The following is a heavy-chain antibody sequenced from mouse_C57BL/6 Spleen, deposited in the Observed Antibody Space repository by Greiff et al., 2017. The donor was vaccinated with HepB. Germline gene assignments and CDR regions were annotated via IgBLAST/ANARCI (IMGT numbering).Heavy chain of an antibody. Sequence: EVQGVESGGGLVKPGGSLKLSCAASGFTFSDYGMHWVRQAPEKGLEWVAYISSGSSTIYYADTVKGRFTISRDNAKNTLFLQMTSLRSEDTAMYYCAREGVYYYGSSSWFAYWGQGTLVTASA. D-gene: IGHD1-1*01. CDR2: ISSGSSTI. J-gene: IGHJ3*01. CDR3: AREGVYYYGSSSWFAY. V-gene: IGHV5-17*01. CDR1: GFTFSDYG.